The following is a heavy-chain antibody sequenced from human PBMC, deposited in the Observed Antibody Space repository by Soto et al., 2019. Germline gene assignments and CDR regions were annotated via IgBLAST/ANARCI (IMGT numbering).Heavy chain of an antibody. J-gene: IGHJ6*02. CDR3: ARGPVRESYYYYGMDV. V-gene: IGHV4-30-2*01. Sequence: SETLSLTCAVSGGSISSGGYSWSWIRQPPGKGLEWIGYIYHSGSTYYNPSLKSRVTISVDRSKNQFSLKLSSVTAADTAVYYCARGPVRESYYYYGMDVWGQGTTVTVSS. D-gene: IGHD3-10*02. CDR2: IYHSGST. CDR1: GGSISSGGYS.